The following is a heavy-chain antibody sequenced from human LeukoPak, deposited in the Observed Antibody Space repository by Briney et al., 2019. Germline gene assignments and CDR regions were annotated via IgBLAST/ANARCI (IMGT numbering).Heavy chain of an antibody. J-gene: IGHJ4*02. Sequence: ASVKVSCKASGYTFTSYYMHWVRQAPGQGLEWMGRLNPHSGGTDFAQNFHGRVTLTRDTSINTAYMDLSSLRSDDTAVYYCARAFPAAAHSFDYWGQGTLVTVSS. D-gene: IGHD6-13*01. CDR1: GYTFTSYY. V-gene: IGHV1-2*06. CDR3: ARAFPAAAHSFDY. CDR2: LNPHSGGT.